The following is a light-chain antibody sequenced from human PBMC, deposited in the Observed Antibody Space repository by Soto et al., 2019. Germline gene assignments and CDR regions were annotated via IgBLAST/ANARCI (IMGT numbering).Light chain of an antibody. J-gene: IGKJ4*01. Sequence: EDVLTQSPGTLSLSPGERATLSCRGSYLFSSTYLAWYQQKPGQDPRLLIYGASSRATGIPDRFSGSGSGTDFNLTISSLEPEDFAVYECQQYGSSTLTGGGGTKVDIK. V-gene: IGKV3-20*01. CDR1: YLFSSTY. CDR2: GAS. CDR3: QQYGSSTLT.